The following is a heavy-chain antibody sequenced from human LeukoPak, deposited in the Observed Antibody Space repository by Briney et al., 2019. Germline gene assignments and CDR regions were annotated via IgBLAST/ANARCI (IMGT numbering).Heavy chain of an antibody. J-gene: IGHJ4*02. V-gene: IGHV3-23*01. D-gene: IGHD6-19*01. CDR1: GFTFSSYA. CDR3: ARSISSGNIVDY. CDR2: ISGSGGST. Sequence: GGSLRLSCAASGFTFSSYAMSWVRQAPGKGLEWVSAISGSGGSTYYADSVKGRFTISRDNSKNTLYLQMNSLRAEDTAVYYCARSISSGNIVDYWGQGTLVTVSS.